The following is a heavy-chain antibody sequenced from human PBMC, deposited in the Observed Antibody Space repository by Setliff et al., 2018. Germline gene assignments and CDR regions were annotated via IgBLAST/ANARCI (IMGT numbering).Heavy chain of an antibody. D-gene: IGHD3-10*01. CDR1: GETFSGFH. CDR2: INPSGST. V-gene: IGHV4-34*01. CDR3: ARGGSRWFGALSVPTTFDY. Sequence: SETLSLTCAVYGETFSGFHGHWNRQAPGKGLEWIGQINPSGSTYYNPAVRGRVTISSDTSKNQFSLKLTSVTAADTAVYYCARGGSRWFGALSVPTTFDYWGQGIVVTVSS. J-gene: IGHJ4*02.